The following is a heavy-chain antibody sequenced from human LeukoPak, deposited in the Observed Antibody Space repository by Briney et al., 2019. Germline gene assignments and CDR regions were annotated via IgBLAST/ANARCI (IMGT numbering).Heavy chain of an antibody. CDR1: GFTFSDYY. D-gene: IGHD6-13*01. CDR3: ARAAAGNVALSWFDP. V-gene: IGHV3-11*01. J-gene: IGHJ5*02. Sequence: GGSLRLSCAASGFTFSDYYMTWIRQAPGKGLERVSHADSVKGRFTISRDNAKNSLYLQMNSLRAEDTAVYYCARAAAGNVALSWFDPWGQGTLVTVSS.